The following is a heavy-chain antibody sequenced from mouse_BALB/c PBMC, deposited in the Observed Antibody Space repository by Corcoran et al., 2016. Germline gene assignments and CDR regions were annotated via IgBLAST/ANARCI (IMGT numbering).Heavy chain of an antibody. CDR1: GFNIKDTY. J-gene: IGHJ4*01. V-gene: IGHV14-3*02. Sequence: EVQLQQSGAELVRPGASVKLSCTVSGFNIKDTYMHWVMQRPEQGLEWIGRIDPANGNTKYDPKCQGKATITADTSSNTASLQLSSLTSEDTAVYYCAWGKDAMDYWCQGTSVTVSS. D-gene: IGHD1-3*01. CDR2: IDPANGNT. CDR3: AWGKDAMDY.